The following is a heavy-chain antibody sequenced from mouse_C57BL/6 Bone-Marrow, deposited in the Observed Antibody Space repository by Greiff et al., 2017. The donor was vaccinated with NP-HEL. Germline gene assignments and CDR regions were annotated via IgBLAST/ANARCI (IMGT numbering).Heavy chain of an antibody. Sequence: VMLVESGAELARPGASVKLSCKASGYTFTSYGISWVKQRTGQGLEWIGEIYPRSGNTYYNEKFKGKATLTADKSSSTAYMELRSLTSEDSAVYFCARWGGYYPYFDVWGTGTTVTVSS. CDR3: ARWGGYYPYFDV. CDR2: IYPRSGNT. J-gene: IGHJ1*03. CDR1: GYTFTSYG. D-gene: IGHD2-3*01. V-gene: IGHV1-81*01.